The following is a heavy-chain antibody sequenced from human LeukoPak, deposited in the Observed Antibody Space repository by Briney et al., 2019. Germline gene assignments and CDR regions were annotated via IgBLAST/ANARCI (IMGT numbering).Heavy chain of an antibody. CDR3: ARGGQNRWFDP. J-gene: IGHJ5*02. Sequence: SETLSLTCTVSGGSIRSSTYHWGWIRQPPGKGLEWLGSMYSSGSSYFNPSLRSRVTISMDTAYNHFFLNLSSVTAADTAAYYCARGGQNRWFDPWGQGTLVTVSS. CDR1: GGSIRSSTYH. CDR2: MYSSGSS. D-gene: IGHD3-10*01. V-gene: IGHV4-39*07.